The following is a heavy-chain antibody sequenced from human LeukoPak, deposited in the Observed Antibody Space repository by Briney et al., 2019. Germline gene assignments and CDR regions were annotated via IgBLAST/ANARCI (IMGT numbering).Heavy chain of an antibody. D-gene: IGHD3-10*01. CDR2: INHSGST. J-gene: IGHJ6*02. CDR3: ARLRVGTYDMDV. V-gene: IGHV4-34*01. Sequence: PSETLSLTCAVYGGSFSGYYWSWIRQPPGKGLEWIGEINHSGSTNYNPSLKSRVTISVDTSKNQFSLILGSVTAADTAVYYCARLRVGTYDMDVWGQGTTVTVSS. CDR1: GGSFSGYY.